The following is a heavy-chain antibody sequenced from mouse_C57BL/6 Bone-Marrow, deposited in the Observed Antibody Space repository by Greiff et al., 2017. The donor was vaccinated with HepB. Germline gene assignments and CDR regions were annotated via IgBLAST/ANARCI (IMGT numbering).Heavy chain of an antibody. CDR3: ARQGDTTTMDY. V-gene: IGHV5-12*01. CDR2: ISNGGGST. CDR1: GFTFSDYY. J-gene: IGHJ4*01. Sequence: EVMLVESGGGLVQPGGSLKLSCAASGFTFSDYYMYWVRQTPEKRLEWVAYISNGGGSTYYPDTVKGRFTISRDNAKNTLYLQMSRLKSEDTAMYYCARQGDTTTMDYWGQGTSVTVSS. D-gene: IGHD1-1*01.